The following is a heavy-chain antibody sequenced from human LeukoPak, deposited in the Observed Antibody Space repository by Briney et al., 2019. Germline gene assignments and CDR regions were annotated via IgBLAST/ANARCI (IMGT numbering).Heavy chain of an antibody. J-gene: IGHJ4*02. CDR3: ARARNYCSGGSCYYFDY. D-gene: IGHD2-15*01. CDR2: INPNSGGT. V-gene: IGHV1-2*06. CDR1: GYTFTGYY. Sequence: ASVKVSCKASGYTFTGYYTHWVRQAPGQGLEWMGRINPNSGGTNYAQKFQGRVTMTRDTSINTAYMELSRLRSDDTAVYYCARARNYCSGGSCYYFDYWGQGTLVTVSS.